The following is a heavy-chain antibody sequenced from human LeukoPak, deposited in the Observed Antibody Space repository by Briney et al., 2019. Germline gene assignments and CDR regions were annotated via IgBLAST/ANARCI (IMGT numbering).Heavy chain of an antibody. CDR1: GGSISSGSYY. D-gene: IGHD6-13*01. Sequence: TLSLTCTVSGGSISSGSYYWSWIRQPAGKGLEWIGRIYTSGSTNYNPSLKSRVTISVDTSKNQFSLKLSSVTAADTAVYYCARASAAAFDYWGQGTLVTVSS. CDR3: ARASAAAFDY. J-gene: IGHJ4*02. CDR2: IYTSGST. V-gene: IGHV4-61*02.